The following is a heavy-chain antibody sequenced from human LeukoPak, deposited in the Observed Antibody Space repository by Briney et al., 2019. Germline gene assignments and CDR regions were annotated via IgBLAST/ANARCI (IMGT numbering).Heavy chain of an antibody. CDR2: ISSSNI. J-gene: IGHJ4*02. V-gene: IGHV3-21*01. Sequence: GGSLRLSCAASEFTFSSYNMNWVRQAPGKGLEWVSSISSSNIYYADSVKGRFTISRDNAKNSLYLQMNSLRAEDTAVYYCAREPFWSGYYSNLHFDYWGQGTLVTVSS. CDR1: EFTFSSYN. CDR3: AREPFWSGYYSNLHFDY. D-gene: IGHD3-3*01.